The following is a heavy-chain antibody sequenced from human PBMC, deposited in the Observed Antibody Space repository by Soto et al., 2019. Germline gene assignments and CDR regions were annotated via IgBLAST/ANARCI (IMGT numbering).Heavy chain of an antibody. CDR2: ISSSSSYI. Sequence: LRLSCAASGFTFSSYSMNWVRQAPGKGLEWVSSISSSSSYIYYADSVKGRFTISRDNAKNSLYLQMNSLRAEDTAVYYCARDRPGIAAAGSPSSGAFDIWGQGTMVTVSS. D-gene: IGHD6-13*01. J-gene: IGHJ3*02. CDR1: GFTFSSYS. CDR3: ARDRPGIAAAGSPSSGAFDI. V-gene: IGHV3-21*01.